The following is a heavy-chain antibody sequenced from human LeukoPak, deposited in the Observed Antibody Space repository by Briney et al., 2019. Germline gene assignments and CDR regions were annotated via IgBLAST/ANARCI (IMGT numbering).Heavy chain of an antibody. CDR2: MIPIFGTA. V-gene: IGHV1-69*13. CDR3: ARGRIVVVPGASWLDP. J-gene: IGHJ5*02. CDR1: GGTFTIYA. D-gene: IGHD2-2*01. Sequence: EASVTLSFTASGGTFTIYAICWVRRAPGQGLGWRGGMIPIFGTANYGQKFQGRVTITADESTSTDYMELSSLRSEDTAVYYCARGRIVVVPGASWLDPWGQGTLVTVSS.